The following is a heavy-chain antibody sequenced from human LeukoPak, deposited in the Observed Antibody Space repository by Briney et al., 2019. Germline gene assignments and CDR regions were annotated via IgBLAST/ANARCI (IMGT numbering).Heavy chain of an antibody. J-gene: IGHJ4*02. CDR2: IWYDGSNI. Sequence: PGGSLRLSCAASGISFSSHGMHWVRQAPGKGLEWVAVIWYDGSNIYYADSVKGRFTISRDNSKNTLYLQMNSLRAEDTALYYCARARNDYESNGFSFLDYWGQGTLVTVSS. V-gene: IGHV3-33*01. D-gene: IGHD3-22*01. CDR3: ARARNDYESNGFSFLDY. CDR1: GISFSSHG.